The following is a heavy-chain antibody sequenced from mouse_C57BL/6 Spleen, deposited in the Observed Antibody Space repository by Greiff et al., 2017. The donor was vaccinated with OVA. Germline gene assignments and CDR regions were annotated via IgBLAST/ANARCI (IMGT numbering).Heavy chain of an antibody. J-gene: IGHJ2*01. CDR1: GYTFTSYW. V-gene: IGHV1-64*01. Sequence: QVQLKQPGAELVKPGASVKLSCKASGYTFTSYWMHWVKQRPGQGLEWIGMIHPNSGSTNYNEKFKSKATLTVDKSSSTAYMQLSSLTSEDSAVYYCAREGIYYGSSLDYWGQGTTLTVSS. CDR3: AREGIYYGSSLDY. D-gene: IGHD1-1*01. CDR2: IHPNSGST.